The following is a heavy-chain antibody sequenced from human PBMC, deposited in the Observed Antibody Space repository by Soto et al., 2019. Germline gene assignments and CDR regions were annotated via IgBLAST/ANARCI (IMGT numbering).Heavy chain of an antibody. CDR2: IFSNDEK. J-gene: IGHJ1*01. Sequence: QFTLKESGPVLVKPTESLTLTCTVSGFSLSNARMGVSWIRQPPCKALEWLAHIFSNDEKSYSTSLKSRLTISKDTSKSQVVLTMTNMDSVDTATYYRARIGDPSSGWFGGEYFQHWGQGTLVTVSS. V-gene: IGHV2-26*01. CDR3: ARIGDPSSGWFGGEYFQH. D-gene: IGHD6-19*01. CDR1: GFSLSNARMG.